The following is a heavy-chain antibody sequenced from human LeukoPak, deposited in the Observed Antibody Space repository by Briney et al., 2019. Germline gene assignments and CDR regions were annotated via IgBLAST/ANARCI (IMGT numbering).Heavy chain of an antibody. Sequence: SETLSLTCTVSGGSISSSSYYWGWIRQPSGKGLEWIGSIYSSGSTYYDPSLKSRVTISIDTSRNQFSLKLSSVSAADTAVYYCARYSGVWSNYFDHWGQGTLVTVSS. CDR2: IYSSGST. CDR3: ARYSGVWSNYFDH. D-gene: IGHD5-12*01. J-gene: IGHJ4*02. CDR1: GGSISSSSYY. V-gene: IGHV4-39*01.